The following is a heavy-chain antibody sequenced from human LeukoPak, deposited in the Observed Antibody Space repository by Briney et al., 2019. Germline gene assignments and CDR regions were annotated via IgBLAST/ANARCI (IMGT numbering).Heavy chain of an antibody. D-gene: IGHD4-11*01. Sequence: ASVKVSCKASGYTFTGHYLHWVRQAPGQGLEWMGWINPNSGGTNFAQKWQGRATMTRDTSINTVYMELSRLRSDDTAVYYCARDYHPDYTGTDWFDPWGQGTLVTVSS. CDR3: ARDYHPDYTGTDWFDP. J-gene: IGHJ5*02. V-gene: IGHV1-2*02. CDR1: GYTFTGHY. CDR2: INPNSGGT.